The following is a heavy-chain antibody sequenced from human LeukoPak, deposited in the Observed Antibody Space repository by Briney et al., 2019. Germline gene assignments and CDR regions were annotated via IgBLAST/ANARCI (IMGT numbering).Heavy chain of an antibody. CDR2: IYSGGST. Sequence: TGGSLRLSCAASGFTVSSNYMSWVRQAPGKGLEWVSDIYSGGSTYYADSVKGRFTISRDNSKNTLYLQMNSLRAEDTAVYYCARTKDYYDSSGFDYWGQGTLVTVSS. D-gene: IGHD3-22*01. CDR1: GFTVSSNY. V-gene: IGHV3-66*01. J-gene: IGHJ4*02. CDR3: ARTKDYYDSSGFDY.